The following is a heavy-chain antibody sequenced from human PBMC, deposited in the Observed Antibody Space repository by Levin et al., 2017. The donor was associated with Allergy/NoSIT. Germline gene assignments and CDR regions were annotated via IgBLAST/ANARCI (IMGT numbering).Heavy chain of an antibody. CDR2: IYYSGTT. D-gene: IGHD3-16*01. Sequence: PSETLSLTCAVSGYSISNDNWWGWIRQPPGKGLEWIGYIYYSGTTHYNPSLKSRVTMSLDTSKSQFSLKLDSVTAVDPAVYYCWRGGGSGESWFDPWGQGTQVTVSS. CDR3: WRGGGSGESWFDP. J-gene: IGHJ5*02. CDR1: GYSISNDNW. V-gene: IGHV4-28*03.